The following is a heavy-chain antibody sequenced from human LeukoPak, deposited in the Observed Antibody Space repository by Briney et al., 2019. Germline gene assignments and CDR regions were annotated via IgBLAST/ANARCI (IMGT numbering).Heavy chain of an antibody. CDR3: AKDPYYDFWSGLGYFDY. D-gene: IGHD3-3*01. CDR2: ISGSGGST. J-gene: IGHJ4*02. CDR1: GFTFSSYG. V-gene: IGHV3-23*01. Sequence: PGGSLRLSCAASGFTFSSYGMSWVRQAPGKGLEWVSAISGSGGSTYYADSVKGRFTISRDNSKNTLYLQMNSLRAEDTAVYYCAKDPYYDFWSGLGYFDYWGQGTLVTVSS.